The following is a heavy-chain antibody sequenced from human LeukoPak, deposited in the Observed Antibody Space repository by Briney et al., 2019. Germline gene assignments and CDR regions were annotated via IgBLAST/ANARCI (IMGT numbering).Heavy chain of an antibody. CDR2: IYPGDSDT. CDR1: GYSFTSYW. CDR3: ARRGTVTTNYYYYMDV. D-gene: IGHD4-17*01. J-gene: IGHJ6*03. Sequence: GESLKISCKGSGYSFTSYWIGWVRQMPGKGLEWMGIIYPGDSDTRYSPSFQGQVTISADKSISTAYLQWSSLKASDTAMYYCARRGTVTTNYYYYMDVWGKGTTVTVSS. V-gene: IGHV5-51*01.